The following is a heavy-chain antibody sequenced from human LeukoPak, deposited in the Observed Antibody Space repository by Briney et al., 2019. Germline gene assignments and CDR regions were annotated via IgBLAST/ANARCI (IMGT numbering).Heavy chain of an antibody. CDR1: GFTFSSYC. J-gene: IGHJ4*02. Sequence: GGSLRLSCAASGFTFSSYCMHWVRHAPGKGLVWVSRINSDGSSTSYADSVKGRFTISRDNAKNTLYLQMNSLRAEGTAVYYCARGLRYFDWCNDYWGQGTLVTVSS. CDR2: INSDGSST. CDR3: ARGLRYFDWCNDY. D-gene: IGHD3-9*01. V-gene: IGHV3-74*01.